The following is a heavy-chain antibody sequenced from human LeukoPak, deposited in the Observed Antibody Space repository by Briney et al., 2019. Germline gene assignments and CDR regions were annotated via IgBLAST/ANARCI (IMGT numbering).Heavy chain of an antibody. V-gene: IGHV4-4*02. J-gene: IGHJ4*02. CDR2: IYHSGST. CDR1: GGSISSSNW. CDR3: ARSPLLRFSKGGYFDY. D-gene: IGHD3-3*01. Sequence: PSGTLSLTCAVSGGSISSSNWWSWVRQPPGKGLEWIGEIYHSGSTNYNPSLKSRVTISVDTSKNQFSLKLSSVTAADTAVYYCARSPLLRFSKGGYFDYWGQGTLVTVSS.